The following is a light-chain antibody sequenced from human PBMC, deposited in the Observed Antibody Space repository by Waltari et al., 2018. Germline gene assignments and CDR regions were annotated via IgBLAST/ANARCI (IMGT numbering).Light chain of an antibody. CDR2: DSY. CDR1: TGPVTSGNF. CDR3: WLAYTGGIVV. J-gene: IGLJ2*01. V-gene: IGLV7-46*01. Sequence: QAVVTQEPSLTVSPGGTVTLTCGSSTGPVTSGNFTSWLQQKPGQAPRTLIYDSYIRQSWTPARFSASLVGGKAVLTLSGAQAEDEAKYYCWLAYTGGIVVFGGGTELAVL.